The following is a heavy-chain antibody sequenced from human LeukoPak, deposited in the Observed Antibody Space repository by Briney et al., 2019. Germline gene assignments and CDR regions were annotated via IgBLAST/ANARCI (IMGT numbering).Heavy chain of an antibody. CDR1: GFSFSSYA. V-gene: IGHV3-23*01. Sequence: GGSLRLSCAASGFSFSSYAMSWVRQAPGKGLEWVSGISYSGGSTYSADPVKGRFTISRDNAKNSLYLQMNSLRAEDTAVYYCAKDRYSGSYLQRGPCAHWGQGTLVTVSP. CDR2: ISYSGGST. J-gene: IGHJ4*02. D-gene: IGHD1-26*01. CDR3: AKDRYSGSYLQRGPCAH.